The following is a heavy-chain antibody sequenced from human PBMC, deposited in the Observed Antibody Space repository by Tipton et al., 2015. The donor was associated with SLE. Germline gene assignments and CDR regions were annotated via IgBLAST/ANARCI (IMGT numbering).Heavy chain of an antibody. D-gene: IGHD6-19*01. Sequence: TLSLTCAVYGGSFSGYYWSWIRQPPGKGLEWIGEINHSGSTNYNPSLKSRVTISIDTSKNQFSLKVSSVTAADTAVYYCARAPRLGAFDIWGQGTMVTVSS. V-gene: IGHV4-34*01. CDR1: GGSFSGYY. J-gene: IGHJ3*02. CDR3: ARAPRLGAFDI. CDR2: INHSGST.